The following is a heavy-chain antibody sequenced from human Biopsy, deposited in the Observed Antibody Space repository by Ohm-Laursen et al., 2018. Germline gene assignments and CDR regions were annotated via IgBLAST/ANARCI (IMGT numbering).Heavy chain of an antibody. Sequence: PGTLSLTCTVSGGSITSYYRSWIRRPPGKRQEWIGYIYYSGSTKYNPSLKSRVTISEDRSKNQFSLKLKSVTAADTAVYYCATSLPSHWGSAAMENWGQGILVTVSS. CDR3: ATSLPSHWGSAAMEN. D-gene: IGHD5-18*01. V-gene: IGHV4-59*12. CDR1: GGSITSYY. J-gene: IGHJ4*02. CDR2: IYYSGST.